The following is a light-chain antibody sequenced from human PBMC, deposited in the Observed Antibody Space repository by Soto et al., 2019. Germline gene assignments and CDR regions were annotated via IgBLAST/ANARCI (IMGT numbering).Light chain of an antibody. CDR1: QDINFY. J-gene: IGKJ5*01. CDR3: QQGSTTPIT. Sequence: DIQMTQSPSSLSASVGDRVTITCQASQDINFYLNWYQQKPGKAPKLLIYDASKLETGVPSRFNASGSGTDFTLSISSLQPEDFSTYYCQQGSTTPITFGLGTRLEIK. CDR2: DAS. V-gene: IGKV1-39*01.